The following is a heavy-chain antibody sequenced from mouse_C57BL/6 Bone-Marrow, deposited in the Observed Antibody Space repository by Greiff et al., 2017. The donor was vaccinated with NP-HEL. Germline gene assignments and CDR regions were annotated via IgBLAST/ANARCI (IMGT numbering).Heavy chain of an antibody. V-gene: IGHV1-78*01. D-gene: IGHD2-4*01. CDR2: IYPRDGST. Sequence: QVQLKQSDAELVKPGASVKISCKVSGYTFTDHTIHWMKQRPEQGLEWIGYIYPRDGSTKYNEKFKGKATLTADKSSNTAYLQLSSLTSEDTAVYYCTSRGYYDYDWGQGTTLTVSS. CDR3: TSRGYYDYD. CDR1: GYTFTDHT. J-gene: IGHJ2*01.